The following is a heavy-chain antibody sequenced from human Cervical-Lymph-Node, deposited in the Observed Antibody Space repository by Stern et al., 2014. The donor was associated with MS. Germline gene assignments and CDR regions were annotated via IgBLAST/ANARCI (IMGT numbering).Heavy chain of an antibody. Sequence: VQLVESGAEVKKPGSSVKVSCKASEGTFGNFGSSWVRQAPGKGLDWMGGIIPIFGTAHYAQKFQGRVTITADISTSTAYMELNSLRSEDTAVYYCARDNDDNGMDVWGQGTTVIVSS. CDR3: ARDNDDNGMDV. V-gene: IGHV1-69*06. CDR1: EGTFGNFG. CDR2: IIPIFGTA. D-gene: IGHD1-1*01. J-gene: IGHJ6*02.